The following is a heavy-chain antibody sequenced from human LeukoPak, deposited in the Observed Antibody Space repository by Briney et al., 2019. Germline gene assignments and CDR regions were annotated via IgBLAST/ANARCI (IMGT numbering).Heavy chain of an antibody. J-gene: IGHJ4*02. D-gene: IGHD2-15*01. CDR3: ARTYCSGGSCHFDY. CDR1: GGSIRSYY. Sequence: KPPETLSLTCTVSGGSIRSYYWSWIRQPPGKGLEWMGYTYYSGNTDTNPSINRRVSISADTSKNQFSLKLSSVTAADTAVYYCARTYCSGGSCHFDYWGQGTLVTVSS. V-gene: IGHV4-59*08. CDR2: TYYSGNT.